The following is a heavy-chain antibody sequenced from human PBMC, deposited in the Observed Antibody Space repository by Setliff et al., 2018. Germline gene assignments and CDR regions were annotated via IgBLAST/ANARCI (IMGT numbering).Heavy chain of an antibody. CDR3: ATFRGYTYGYDY. CDR1: GYTLTNYY. J-gene: IGHJ4*02. D-gene: IGHD5-18*01. V-gene: IGHV1-46*01. CDR2: INPSGGLT. Sequence: ASVKVSCKASGYTLTNYYMHWVRQAPGQGLEWMGIINPSGGLTRYAQNFQGRVTMTTDASTNTAYMELRSLGSDDTAVYYCATFRGYTYGYDYWGQGTLVTVSS.